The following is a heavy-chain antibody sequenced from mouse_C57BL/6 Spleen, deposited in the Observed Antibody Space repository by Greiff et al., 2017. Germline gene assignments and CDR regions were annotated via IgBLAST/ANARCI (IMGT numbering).Heavy chain of an antibody. J-gene: IGHJ4*01. CDR1: GFTFSDYY. CDR3: ARERFVLRWSN. Sequence: EVKLMESEGGLVQPGSSMKLSCTASGFTFSDYYMAWVRQVPEKGLEWVANINYDGSSTYYLDSLKSRFIISRDNAKNILYLQMSSLKSEDTATYYCARERFVLRWSNWGQGTSVTVSS. V-gene: IGHV5-16*01. D-gene: IGHD1-1*02. CDR2: INYDGSST.